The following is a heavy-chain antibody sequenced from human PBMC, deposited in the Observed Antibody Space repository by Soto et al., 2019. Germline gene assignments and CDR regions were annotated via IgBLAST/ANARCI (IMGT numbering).Heavy chain of an antibody. CDR2: ISSSSSYI. Sequence: PGGSLRPSCAASGFTFSSYSMNWVPQAPGKGLEWVSSISSSSSYIYYADSVKGRFTISRDNAKNSLYRQMNSLRAEDTAVYYCARDFKVLLWFGESPYYYGMDVWGQGTTVTVS. D-gene: IGHD3-10*01. CDR3: ARDFKVLLWFGESPYYYGMDV. CDR1: GFTFSSYS. V-gene: IGHV3-21*01. J-gene: IGHJ6*02.